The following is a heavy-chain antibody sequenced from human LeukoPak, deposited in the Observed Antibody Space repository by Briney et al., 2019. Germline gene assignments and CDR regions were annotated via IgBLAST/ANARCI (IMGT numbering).Heavy chain of an antibody. V-gene: IGHV3-74*01. J-gene: IGHJ5*02. CDR1: GFTFSNYW. D-gene: IGHD1-26*01. CDR2: IDSDGIST. CDR3: AKKYSTGLDP. Sequence: GGSLRLTCAASGFTFSNYWMHWVRQAPGKGLVWVSRIDSDGISTSYADSVKGRFTISRDNSENTLYLQMNSLRVEDTAVYYCAKKYSTGLDPWGQGTLVTVSS.